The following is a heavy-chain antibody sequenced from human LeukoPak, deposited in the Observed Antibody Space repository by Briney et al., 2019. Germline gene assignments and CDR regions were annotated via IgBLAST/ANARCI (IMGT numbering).Heavy chain of an antibody. CDR3: ARDCRRYFDWPPCDAFDI. V-gene: IGHV3-74*01. CDR1: GFTFTSYW. D-gene: IGHD3-9*01. Sequence: PGGSLRLSCAASGFTFTSYWMHWVRQAPGKGLVWVSRVDGDGSTTTYADSVKGRFTISRDNAKNTLYLQMNSLRAEDTAVYYCARDCRRYFDWPPCDAFDIWGQGTMVTVSS. CDR2: VDGDGSTT. J-gene: IGHJ3*02.